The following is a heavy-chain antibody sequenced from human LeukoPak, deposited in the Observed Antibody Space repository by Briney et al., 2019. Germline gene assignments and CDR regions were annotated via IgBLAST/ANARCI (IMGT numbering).Heavy chain of an antibody. V-gene: IGHV3-23*01. Sequence: GGSLRLSCAASGFTFNTYTMSWVRQAPGKGLDWVSGIRGGGGTTYYADSVKGRFTISRDNSKNTLYLQMNSLRAEDTAVYYCAKDRSPGVAVAGTLDYWGQGTLVTVSS. J-gene: IGHJ4*02. CDR2: IRGGGGTT. CDR3: AKDRSPGVAVAGTLDY. CDR1: GFTFNTYT. D-gene: IGHD6-19*01.